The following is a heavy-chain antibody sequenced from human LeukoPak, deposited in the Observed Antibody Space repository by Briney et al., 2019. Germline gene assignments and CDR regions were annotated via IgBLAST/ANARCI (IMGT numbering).Heavy chain of an antibody. CDR1: GGSISSGGYY. J-gene: IGHJ6*02. CDR2: IYHSGST. CDR3: ACARSGWYRSDYYYGMDV. Sequence: PSETLSLTCTVSGGSISSGGYYWSWIRQPPGKGLEWIGYIYHSGSTNYNPSLKSRVTISVDTSKNQFSLKLSSVTAADTAVYYCACARSGWYRSDYYYGMDVWGQGTTVTVSS. V-gene: IGHV4-61*08. D-gene: IGHD6-19*01.